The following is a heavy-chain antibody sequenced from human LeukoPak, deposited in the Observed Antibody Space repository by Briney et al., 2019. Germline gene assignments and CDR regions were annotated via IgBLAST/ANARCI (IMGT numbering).Heavy chain of an antibody. Sequence: ASVKVSCKASGYTFTSYGISWVRQAPGQGLEWMGWISAYNGNTNYAQKLQGRVTMTTDTSTSTAYMKLRSLRSDDTAVYYCARDLITMVRGVITEYNWFDPWGQGTLVTVSS. J-gene: IGHJ5*02. V-gene: IGHV1-18*04. CDR1: GYTFTSYG. CDR3: ARDLITMVRGVITEYNWFDP. CDR2: ISAYNGNT. D-gene: IGHD3-10*01.